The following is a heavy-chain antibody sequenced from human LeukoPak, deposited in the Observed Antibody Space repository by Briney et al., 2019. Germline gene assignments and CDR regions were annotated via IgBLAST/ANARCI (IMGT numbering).Heavy chain of an antibody. V-gene: IGHV1-18*01. D-gene: IGHD3-3*01. CDR2: ISAYNGNT. J-gene: IGHJ6*02. CDR1: GYTFTSYG. CDR3: ARDRRYDFWSGYYNYKYYYYGMDV. Sequence: ASVKVSCKASGYTFTSYGISWVRQAPGQGLEWMGWISAYNGNTNYAQKLQGRVTMTTDTSTSTAYMELRSLRSDDTAVYYCARDRRYDFWSGYYNYKYYYYGMDVWGQGTTVTVSS.